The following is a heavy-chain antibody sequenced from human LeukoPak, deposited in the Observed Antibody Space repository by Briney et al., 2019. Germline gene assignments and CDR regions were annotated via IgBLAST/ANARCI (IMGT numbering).Heavy chain of an antibody. CDR2: IYNSGN. J-gene: IGHJ4*02. Sequence: SETLSLTCTVSGGSISAYYWSWIRQSPGKGLEWFGYIYNSGNNYNPSLKRRVTISLDTSRNQFSLKLSSVTAADTAVYFCARVATPGVSSPLDFWGQGILVTVSS. V-gene: IGHV4-59*01. CDR3: ARVATPGVSSPLDF. CDR1: GGSISAYY. D-gene: IGHD6-19*01.